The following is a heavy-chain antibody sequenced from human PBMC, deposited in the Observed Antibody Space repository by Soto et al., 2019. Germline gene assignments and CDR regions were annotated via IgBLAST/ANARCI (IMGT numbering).Heavy chain of an antibody. V-gene: IGHV1-8*01. CDR1: GYTFTSYD. D-gene: IGHD6-13*01. J-gene: IGHJ5*02. Sequence: ASVKVSCKASGYTFTSYDINWVRQATGQGLEWMGWMNPNSGNTGYAQKFQGRVTMTRNTSISTAYMELSNLRSEDTAVYYCARGAYSSSWYFSWFDPWGQGTLVTVSS. CDR2: MNPNSGNT. CDR3: ARGAYSSSWYFSWFDP.